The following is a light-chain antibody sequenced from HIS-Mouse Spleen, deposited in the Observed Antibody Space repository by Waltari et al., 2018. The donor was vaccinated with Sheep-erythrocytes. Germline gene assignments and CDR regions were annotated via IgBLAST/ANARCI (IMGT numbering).Light chain of an antibody. CDR3: AAWDDSLNGPV. CDR1: SSNIGSNT. Sequence: SASGTPGQRVTISCSGSSSNIGSNTVNWYQQLPGTASKLLIYSNNQRPSGVPDRFSGSKSGTSASLAISGLQSEDEADYYCAAWDDSLNGPVFGGGTKLTVL. J-gene: IGLJ3*02. V-gene: IGLV1-44*01. CDR2: SNN.